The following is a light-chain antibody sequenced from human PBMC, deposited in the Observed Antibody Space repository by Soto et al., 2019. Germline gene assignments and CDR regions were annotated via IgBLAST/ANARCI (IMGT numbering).Light chain of an antibody. CDR1: SNDVGSYNL. CDR3: CSYAGSSAVV. J-gene: IGLJ2*01. CDR2: EGS. V-gene: IGLV2-23*03. Sequence: QSVLTQPASVSGSPGQSITISCTGTSNDVGSYNLVSWYQQHPGKAPKLMIYEGSKRPSGVSNRFSGSKSGNTASLTISGLQAEDEANYYCCSYAGSSAVVFGGRTKLTVL.